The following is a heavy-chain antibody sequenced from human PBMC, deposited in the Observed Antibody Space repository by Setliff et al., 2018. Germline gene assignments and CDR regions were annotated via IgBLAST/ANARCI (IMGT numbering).Heavy chain of an antibody. CDR2: IMPKFGTP. CDR3: ASHFLTVMKYYYYMDV. D-gene: IGHD5-18*01. V-gene: IGHV1-69*13. Sequence: ASVKVSCKTSGYTFINYGLSWMRQAPGQGLEWMGWIMPKFGTPNRSQKFQGRVTITADESTSTAYMELSGLTSEDTAVYYCASHFLTVMKYYYYMDVWGKGTTVTVSS. CDR1: GYTFINYG. J-gene: IGHJ6*03.